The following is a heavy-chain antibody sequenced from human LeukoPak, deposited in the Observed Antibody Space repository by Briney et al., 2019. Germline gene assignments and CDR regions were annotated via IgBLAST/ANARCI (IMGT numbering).Heavy chain of an antibody. CDR1: GGSFSGYH. J-gene: IGHJ6*03. V-gene: IGHV4-34*01. Sequence: RSSETLSLTCAVYGGSFSGYHWSWIRQPPGKGLEWIGEINHSGSTNYNPSLKSRVTISVDTSKNQFSLKLSSVTAADTAVYYCARVYYYYMDVWGKGTTVTVSS. CDR3: ARVYYYYMDV. CDR2: INHSGST.